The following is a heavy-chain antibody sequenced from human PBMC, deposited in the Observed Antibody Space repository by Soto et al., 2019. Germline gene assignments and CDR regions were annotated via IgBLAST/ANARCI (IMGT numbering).Heavy chain of an antibody. D-gene: IGHD4-17*01. CDR2: IYHSGST. V-gene: IGHV4-38-2*02. CDR3: ARDLYASIYDAFKI. J-gene: IGHJ3*02. Sequence: DTLSLTCAVSGYSISSNYYWGWLRQPPGKGLEWIGSIYHSGSTCYNPSLKSRVTISVDTSKNQFSLRLTSVTAADTAVYYCARDLYASIYDAFKIWGQGTMVTVSS. CDR1: GYSISSNYY.